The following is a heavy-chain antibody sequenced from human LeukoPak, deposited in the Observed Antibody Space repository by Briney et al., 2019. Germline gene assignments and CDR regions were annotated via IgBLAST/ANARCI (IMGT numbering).Heavy chain of an antibody. CDR3: ARAKSHDFWSGHVGAFDI. CDR1: GGSFSGYY. D-gene: IGHD3-3*01. Sequence: SETLSLTCAVYGGSFSGYYWSWIRQPPGKGLEWIGEINHSGSTNYNPSLKSRVTISVDTSKNQFSLKLSSVTAADTAVYYCARAKSHDFWSGHVGAFDIWGQGTVVTVSS. V-gene: IGHV4-34*01. J-gene: IGHJ3*02. CDR2: INHSGST.